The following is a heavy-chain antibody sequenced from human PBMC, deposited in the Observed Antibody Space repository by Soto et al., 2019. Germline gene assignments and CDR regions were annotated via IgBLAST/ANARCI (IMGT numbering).Heavy chain of an antibody. V-gene: IGHV1-69*01. CDR2: VSRPFRTS. CDR3: ARVLYYGSGSYSPYGMDV. Sequence: QVQLVQSGAEVKKPGSSVKVSCKTSGVSFNNNGIGWVRQAPGHGLEWMGGVSRPFRTSNYARKFQGRISITADASTGTVDMELSSLTSEDTAQYYCARVLYYGSGSYSPYGMDVWGQGTTVTVSS. J-gene: IGHJ6*02. CDR1: GVSFNNNG. D-gene: IGHD3-10*01.